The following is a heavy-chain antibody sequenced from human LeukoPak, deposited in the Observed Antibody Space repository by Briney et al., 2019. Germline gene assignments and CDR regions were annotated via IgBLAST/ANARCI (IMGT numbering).Heavy chain of an antibody. CDR3: AGVYSSSWPPDY. V-gene: IGHV4-38-2*02. CDR2: IYHSGST. Sequence: SETLSLTCTVSGYSISSGYYWGWIRQPPGKGLEWIGSIYHSGSTYYNPSLKSRVTISVDTSKNQFSLKLSSVTAAGTAVYYCAGVYSSSWPPDYWGQGTLVTVSS. CDR1: GYSISSGYY. D-gene: IGHD6-13*01. J-gene: IGHJ4*02.